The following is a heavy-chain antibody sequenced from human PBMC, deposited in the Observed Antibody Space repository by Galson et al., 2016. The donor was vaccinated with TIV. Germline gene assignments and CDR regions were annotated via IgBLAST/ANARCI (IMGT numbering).Heavy chain of an antibody. CDR1: GDSLSDLS. Sequence: SVKVSCKVSGDSLSDLSMHWVRQAPGKGLEWMVGFDPEQHKKIYAQKLEGRVTLTDDTSTDTAFLELSSLSFEDTAVYYCASVAWFPGLSLDNWGQGTLVIVSS. CDR3: ASVAWFPGLSLDN. J-gene: IGHJ4*02. CDR2: FDPEQHKK. V-gene: IGHV1-24*01. D-gene: IGHD2/OR15-2a*01.